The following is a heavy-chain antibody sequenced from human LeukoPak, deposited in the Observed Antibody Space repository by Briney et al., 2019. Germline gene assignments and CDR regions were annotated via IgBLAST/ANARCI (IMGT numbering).Heavy chain of an antibody. V-gene: IGHV1-2*06. D-gene: IGHD2-2*01. Sequence: ASVKVSCXASGYTFTGYYMHWVRQAPGQGLEWMGRINPNSGGTNYAQKFQGRVTMTRDTSISTAYMELSRLRSDDTAVCYCARDVSSYADFDYWGQGTLVTVSS. CDR3: ARDVSSYADFDY. CDR2: INPNSGGT. CDR1: GYTFTGYY. J-gene: IGHJ4*02.